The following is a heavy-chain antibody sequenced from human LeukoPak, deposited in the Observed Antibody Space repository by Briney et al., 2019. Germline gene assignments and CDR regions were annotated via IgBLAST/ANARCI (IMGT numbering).Heavy chain of an antibody. D-gene: IGHD3-10*01. V-gene: IGHV3-11*01. CDR3: AKDSGEQYFDY. Sequence: GGSLRLSCAASGFTFSDYYMSWIRQAPGKGLEWVSYISSSGSTIYYADSVKGRFTISRDNSKNSLYLQMNSLRTEDTALYYCAKDSGEQYFDYWGQGTLVTVSS. J-gene: IGHJ4*02. CDR2: ISSSGSTI. CDR1: GFTFSDYY.